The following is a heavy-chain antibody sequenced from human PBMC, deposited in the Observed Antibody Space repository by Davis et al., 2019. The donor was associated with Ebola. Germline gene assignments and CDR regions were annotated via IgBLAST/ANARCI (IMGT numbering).Heavy chain of an antibody. CDR2: ISSSSSYI. CDR1: GFTFSSYA. V-gene: IGHV3-21*01. D-gene: IGHD5-24*01. CDR3: AREMATTYFDY. J-gene: IGHJ4*02. Sequence: GGSLRLSCSASGFTFSSYAMHWVRQAPGKGLEWVSSISSSSSYIYYADSVKGRFTISRDNAKNSLYLQMNSLRAEDTAVYYCAREMATTYFDYWGQGTLVTVSS.